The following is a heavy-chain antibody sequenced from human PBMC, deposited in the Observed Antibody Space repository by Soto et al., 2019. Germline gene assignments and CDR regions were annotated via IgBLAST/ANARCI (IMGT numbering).Heavy chain of an antibody. D-gene: IGHD3-3*01. CDR3: ARTSIFGVVLNAFDI. CDR1: GGSFSVGGYN. V-gene: IGHV4-31*03. J-gene: IGHJ3*02. CDR2: ISYSGST. Sequence: SETLSLTCTVSGGSFSVGGYNWSWIRQHPGKGLEWMGYISYSGSTKYKPSLQSRITISVDTSKNQFSLRLTSVTAADTAIYFCARTSIFGVVLNAFDIWGPGTLVTVS.